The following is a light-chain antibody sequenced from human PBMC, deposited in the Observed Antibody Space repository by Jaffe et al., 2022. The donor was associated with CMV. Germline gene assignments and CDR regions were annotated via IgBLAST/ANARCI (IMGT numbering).Light chain of an antibody. CDR2: DAS. Sequence: EIVLTQSPATLSLSPGERATLSCRASQSVSNHLAWYQQKPGQTPRLLMYDASNRATGVPARFSGSGSETDFTLTISSLEPEDFAVYYCQQRSNWRDTFGQGTKLEI. J-gene: IGKJ2*01. CDR3: QQRSNWRDT. V-gene: IGKV3-11*01. CDR1: QSVSNH.